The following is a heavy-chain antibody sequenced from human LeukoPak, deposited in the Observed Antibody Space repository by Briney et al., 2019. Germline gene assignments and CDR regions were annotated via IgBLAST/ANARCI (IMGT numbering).Heavy chain of an antibody. CDR3: AKGLIIPQLSGYYYYMDV. D-gene: IGHD3-3*01. Sequence: PGGSLRLSCAASGFTFRSYWMSWVRQPPGKGLEWLANIKQDGTVKYYVDSVRGRFTISRDNSKNTLYLQMNSLRAEDTAVYYCAKGLIIPQLSGYYYYMDVWGKGTTVTVSS. J-gene: IGHJ6*03. CDR2: IKQDGTVK. V-gene: IGHV3-7*01. CDR1: GFTFRSYW.